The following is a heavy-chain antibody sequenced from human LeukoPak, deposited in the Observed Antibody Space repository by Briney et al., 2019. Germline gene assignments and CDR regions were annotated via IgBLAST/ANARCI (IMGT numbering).Heavy chain of an antibody. CDR3: ARNIEGINYDYVWGSYRFRFDP. Sequence: GGSLRLSCAASGFTFSDYYMSWIRQVPGKGLEWVSYISSSGSTIYYADSVKGRFTISRDNAKNSLYLQMNSLRAEDTAVYYCARNIEGINYDYVWGSYRFRFDPWGQGTLVTVSS. V-gene: IGHV3-11*04. J-gene: IGHJ5*02. CDR1: GFTFSDYY. D-gene: IGHD3-16*02. CDR2: ISSSGSTI.